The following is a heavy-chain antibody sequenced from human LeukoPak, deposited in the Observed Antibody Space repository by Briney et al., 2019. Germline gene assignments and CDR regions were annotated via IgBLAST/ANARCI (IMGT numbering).Heavy chain of an antibody. CDR3: ARGGASRDGYNWFDP. Sequence: GASVKVSCKASGYTFTNYPIHWVRQAPGQRLEWMGWINAGNGNTKYSQEFQGRVTITRDTSASTAYMELSSLRSEDMAVYYCARGGASRDGYNWFDPWGQGTLVTVSS. J-gene: IGHJ5*02. CDR1: GYTFTNYP. V-gene: IGHV1-3*03. CDR2: INAGNGNT. D-gene: IGHD5-24*01.